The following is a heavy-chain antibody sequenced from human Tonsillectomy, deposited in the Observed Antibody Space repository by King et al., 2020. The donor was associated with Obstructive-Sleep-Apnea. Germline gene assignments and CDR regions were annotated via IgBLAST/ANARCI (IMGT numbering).Heavy chain of an antibody. CDR3: AREIRTTPSLLWFGESTYFDY. V-gene: IGHV1-69*01. J-gene: IGHJ4*02. Sequence: QLVQSGAEVKKPGSSVKVSCKASGGTFSSYAISWVRQAPGQGLEWMGGIIPIFGTANYAQKFQGRVTITADESTSTDYMELSSLRSEDTAVYYCAREIRTTPSLLWFGESTYFDYWGQGTLVTVSS. CDR2: IIPIFGTA. CDR1: GGTFSSYA. D-gene: IGHD3-10*01.